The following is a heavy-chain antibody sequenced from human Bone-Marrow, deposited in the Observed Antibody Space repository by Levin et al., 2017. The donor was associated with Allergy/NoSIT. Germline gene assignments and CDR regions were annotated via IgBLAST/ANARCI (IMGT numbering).Heavy chain of an antibody. J-gene: IGHJ6*03. V-gene: IGHV4-61*02. CDR3: ARAPILLVRGLVNYYYMDV. CDR2: IHTSGST. CDR1: GDSISNGSHY. D-gene: IGHD3-10*01. Sequence: SETLSLTCSVSGDSISNGSHYWSWIRQSAGKGLEWIGRIHTSGSTSYNPSLKSRGSISLDTSKNQFSLRLTSVTAADTAVFYCARAPILLVRGLVNYYYMDVWGTGTTVIVSS.